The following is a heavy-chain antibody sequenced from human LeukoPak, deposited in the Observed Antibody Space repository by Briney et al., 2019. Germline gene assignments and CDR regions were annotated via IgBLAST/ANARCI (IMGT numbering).Heavy chain of an antibody. D-gene: IGHD2-2*01. CDR3: ARGYCSSTSCRLFDY. V-gene: IGHV4-4*07. Sequence: SETLSLTCTVSGGSISSYYWSWIRQPAGKGLEWIGRIYTSGSTNYNPSLKSRVTMSVDTSKNQFSLKLSSVTAADTAVYYCARGYCSSTSCRLFDYWGQGTLVTVSS. J-gene: IGHJ4*02. CDR1: GGSISSYY. CDR2: IYTSGST.